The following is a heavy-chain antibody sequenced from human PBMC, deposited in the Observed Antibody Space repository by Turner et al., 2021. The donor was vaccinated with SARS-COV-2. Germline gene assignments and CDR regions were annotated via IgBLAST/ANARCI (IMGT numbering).Heavy chain of an antibody. J-gene: IGHJ4*02. Sequence: VQLVESGGGLVTPGGSLRLSCAASGFPFSSYSMNWVRQAPEKGLEWVASINSGSSYIYYADSLKGRVTISRDNTKRSLFLQMNSLRVEDTAVYYCTRSRDYYGSGTYYNYDYWGQGTLVTVSS. V-gene: IGHV3-21*02. D-gene: IGHD3-10*01. CDR3: TRSRDYYGSGTYYNYDY. CDR1: GFPFSSYS. CDR2: INSGSSYI.